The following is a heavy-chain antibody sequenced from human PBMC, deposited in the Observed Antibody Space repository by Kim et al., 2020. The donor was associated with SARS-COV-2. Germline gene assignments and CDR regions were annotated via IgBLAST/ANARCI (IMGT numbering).Heavy chain of an antibody. Sequence: SVKVSCKASGGTFSSYAISWVRQAPGQGLEWMGGIIPIFGTANYAQKFQGRVTITADESTSTAYMELSSLRSEDTAVYYCARLLDYYDSSGYYLENDFYYYYGMDVWGQGTTVTVSS. V-gene: IGHV1-69*13. CDR1: GGTFSSYA. J-gene: IGHJ6*02. D-gene: IGHD3-22*01. CDR2: IIPIFGTA. CDR3: ARLLDYYDSSGYYLENDFYYYYGMDV.